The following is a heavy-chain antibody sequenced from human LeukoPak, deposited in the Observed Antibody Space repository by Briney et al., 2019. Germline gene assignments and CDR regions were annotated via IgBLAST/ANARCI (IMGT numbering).Heavy chain of an antibody. CDR3: AKIGVTGSWFFDL. V-gene: IGHV3-23*01. CDR1: GFTFSNHG. CDR2: ISANSVYT. Sequence: GGSLRLSCVASGFTFSNHGMSWVRQDPGKGLEWVSSISANSVYTYYAASVKGRFTISRDNSKNMLFLQMNNMGAEDTAIYFCAKIGVTGSWFFDLWGRGTLLSVSS. D-gene: IGHD3-3*01. J-gene: IGHJ2*01.